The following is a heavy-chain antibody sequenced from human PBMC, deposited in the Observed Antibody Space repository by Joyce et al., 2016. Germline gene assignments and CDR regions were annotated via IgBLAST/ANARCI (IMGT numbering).Heavy chain of an antibody. D-gene: IGHD4-23*01. CDR3: ARGPHTSILTPGQLFYFDY. J-gene: IGHJ4*02. CDR2: ISAYNGNT. CDR1: GYMFINYA. Sequence: QVQLVQSGAEVQKPGASVKVSCKGSGYMFINYAFNWVRQAPGQGLEWMGWISAYNGNTIYAQNFQGRVSITTDTSTSTAYMELRSLRSDDTAKYYCARGPHTSILTPGQLFYFDYWGQGTLVTVSS. V-gene: IGHV1-18*01.